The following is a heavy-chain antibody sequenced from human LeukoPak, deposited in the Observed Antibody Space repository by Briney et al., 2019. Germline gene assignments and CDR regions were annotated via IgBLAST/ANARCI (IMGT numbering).Heavy chain of an antibody. CDR2: INHSGST. CDR1: GGSFSGYY. D-gene: IGHD2-2*01. Sequence: TSETLSLTCAVYGGSFSGYYWSWIRQPPGKGLEWIGEINHSGSTNYNPSLKSRVTISVDTSKNQFSLKLSSVTAADTAVYYCARRGVVVVPAAIDPIVHWFDPWGQGTLVTVSS. V-gene: IGHV4-34*01. J-gene: IGHJ5*02. CDR3: ARRGVVVVPAAIDPIVHWFDP.